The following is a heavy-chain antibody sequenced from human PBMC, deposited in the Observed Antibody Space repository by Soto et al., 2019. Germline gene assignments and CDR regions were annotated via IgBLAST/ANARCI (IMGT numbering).Heavy chain of an antibody. CDR3: ARDGARVADAFDI. D-gene: IGHD2-15*01. CDR1: EGTISRYP. CDR2: IIPLLGTT. V-gene: IGHV1-69*08. Sequence: QVQLVQSGPEVKKPGSSVNVSCTASEGTISRYPITWVRQVPGQGLEWVGRIIPLLGTTTYAQKFQGRVTVIADKSTNTVYMGLSSLRSEDTAVYYCARDGARVADAFDIWGQGTKVTVSS. J-gene: IGHJ3*02.